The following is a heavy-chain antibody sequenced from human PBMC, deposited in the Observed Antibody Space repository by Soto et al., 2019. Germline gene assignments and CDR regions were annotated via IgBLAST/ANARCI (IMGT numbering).Heavy chain of an antibody. Sequence: GASVKVSCNASGYTFTSYGISWVRQAPGQGLEWMGWISAYNGNTNYAQKLQGRVTMTTDTSTSTAYMELRSLRSDDTAVYYCARDSRDTAMVEGGDYWGQGTLVTVSS. D-gene: IGHD5-18*01. CDR1: GYTFTSYG. CDR2: ISAYNGNT. CDR3: ARDSRDTAMVEGGDY. V-gene: IGHV1-18*01. J-gene: IGHJ4*02.